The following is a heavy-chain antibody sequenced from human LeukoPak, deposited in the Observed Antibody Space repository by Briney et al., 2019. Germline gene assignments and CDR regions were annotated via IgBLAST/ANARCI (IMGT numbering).Heavy chain of an antibody. V-gene: IGHV3-23*01. D-gene: IGHD6-6*01. CDR3: ARGIAARPQYYFDY. Sequence: GGSLRLSCTASGFTFSSYAMNWVRQAPGKGLEWVSGLSGSGGSTYYADSVKGRFTISRDNSKNTLYLQMNSLRAEDTAVYYCARGIAARPQYYFDYWGQGTLVTVSS. CDR1: GFTFSSYA. J-gene: IGHJ4*02. CDR2: LSGSGGST.